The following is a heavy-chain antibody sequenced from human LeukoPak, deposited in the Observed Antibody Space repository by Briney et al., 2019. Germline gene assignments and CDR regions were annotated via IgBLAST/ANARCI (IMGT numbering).Heavy chain of an antibody. Sequence: PGGSLRLSCAASGFTFSSYAMSWVRQAPGKGLEWVSAISGSGGSTYYADSVKGRFTISRDNSKNTLYLQMNSLRAEDTAVYYCARPYYDFWSGYYPFDYWGQRTLVTVSS. J-gene: IGHJ4*02. CDR1: GFTFSSYA. D-gene: IGHD3-3*01. V-gene: IGHV3-23*01. CDR3: ARPYYDFWSGYYPFDY. CDR2: ISGSGGST.